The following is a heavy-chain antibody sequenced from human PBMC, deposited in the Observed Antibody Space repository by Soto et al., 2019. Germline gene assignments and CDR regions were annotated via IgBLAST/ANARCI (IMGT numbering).Heavy chain of an antibody. CDR2: IFSSVTT. Sequence: SETLSLTCTVSGDSISSGNKYCSWIRQPPGKGLEWIGYIFSSVTTYYNPSLKSRLTMSLDASQNQFSLKLNSLTDADTAVYFCARVPSPFDYYYAMDVWGQGTKVTVSS. CDR1: GDSISSGNKY. J-gene: IGHJ6*02. D-gene: IGHD3-16*01. CDR3: ARVPSPFDYYYAMDV. V-gene: IGHV4-30-4*01.